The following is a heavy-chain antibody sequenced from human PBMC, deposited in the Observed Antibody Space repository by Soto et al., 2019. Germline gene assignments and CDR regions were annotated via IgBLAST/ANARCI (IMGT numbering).Heavy chain of an antibody. Sequence: EVQLVESGGGLVQPGGSLRLSCAASGFIFSGYWMHWVRQAPGKGLVWVSRLHSDGRTTTYADSVKGRFTISRDNARNTLYLQMNSLRADYTAVYYCARELPTTIRGGYYYSYGMDVWGQGTTVTVSS. CDR2: LHSDGRTT. D-gene: IGHD1-1*01. CDR1: GFIFSGYW. V-gene: IGHV3-74*03. CDR3: ARELPTTIRGGYYYSYGMDV. J-gene: IGHJ6*01.